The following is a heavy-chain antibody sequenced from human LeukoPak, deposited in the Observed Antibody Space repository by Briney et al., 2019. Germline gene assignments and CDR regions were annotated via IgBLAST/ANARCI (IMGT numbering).Heavy chain of an antibody. CDR3: ARQTMVRGVINWFDP. CDR2: VYYSGSP. Sequence: PSETLSLTCTVSGGSFSSSSYYWGWIRQPPGKGLEWIGSVYYSGSPYYDPSLKSRVTISIDTSKNQFSLKMSSVTAADTAVYYCARQTMVRGVINWFDPWGQGTLVTVSS. V-gene: IGHV4-39*01. D-gene: IGHD3-10*01. CDR1: GGSFSSSSYY. J-gene: IGHJ5*02.